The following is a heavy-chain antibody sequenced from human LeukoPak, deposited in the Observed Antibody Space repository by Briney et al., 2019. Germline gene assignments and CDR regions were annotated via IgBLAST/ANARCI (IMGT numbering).Heavy chain of an antibody. V-gene: IGHV3-30*03. CDR3: ARGYSNWNYIDY. CDR1: GFTFSSHY. Sequence: TGGSLRLSCAASGFTFSSHYMTWVRQAPGKGLEWVAVISYDGSNKYYADSVKGRFTISRDNSKNTLYLQMNSLRAEDTAVYYCARGYSNWNYIDYWGQGTLVTVSS. D-gene: IGHD1-1*01. J-gene: IGHJ4*02. CDR2: ISYDGSNK.